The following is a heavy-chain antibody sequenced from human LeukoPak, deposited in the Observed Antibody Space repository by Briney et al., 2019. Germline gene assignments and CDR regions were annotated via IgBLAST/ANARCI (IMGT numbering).Heavy chain of an antibody. V-gene: IGHV3-21*01. CDR1: GFTFSSYI. Sequence: GGSLRLSCAASGFTFSSYIMNWVRQAPGKGLEWVASISRNSTYIHYADSVKGRFTISRDNAGNSLFLQMNSLRAEDTAIYYCASDEGNYFDYWGQGTLVTVFS. CDR2: ISRNSTYI. J-gene: IGHJ4*02. CDR3: ASDEGNYFDY.